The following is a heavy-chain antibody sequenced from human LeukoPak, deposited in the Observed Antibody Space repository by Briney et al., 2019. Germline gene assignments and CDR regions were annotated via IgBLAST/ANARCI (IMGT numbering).Heavy chain of an antibody. CDR1: GYTFTSYG. Sequence: GASVKVSCKASGYTFTSYGISWVRQAPGQGLEWMGWISAYNGNTNYAQKLQGRVTMTTDTSTSTAYMELRSLRSDDTAVYYCARECDILTGYYGSIEKKCGAFDIWGQGTMVTVSS. CDR2: ISAYNGNT. CDR3: ARECDILTGYYGSIEKKCGAFDI. D-gene: IGHD3-9*01. J-gene: IGHJ3*02. V-gene: IGHV1-18*01.